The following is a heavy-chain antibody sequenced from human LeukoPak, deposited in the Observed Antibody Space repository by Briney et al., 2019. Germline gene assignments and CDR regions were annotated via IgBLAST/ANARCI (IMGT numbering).Heavy chain of an antibody. V-gene: IGHV3-48*04. CDR3: ARQYLKVVVNGFDL. CDR2: ISSGGITQ. CDR1: GFSLSAYS. Sequence: PGGSLRLSCAASGFSLSAYSMNWVRQVPGKGLEWVSYISSGGITQYYADSVKGRFTISRDNTKNSLYLEMNSLRAEDTAVYYCARQYLKVVVNGFDLWGQGTMVTVSS. D-gene: IGHD3-22*01. J-gene: IGHJ3*01.